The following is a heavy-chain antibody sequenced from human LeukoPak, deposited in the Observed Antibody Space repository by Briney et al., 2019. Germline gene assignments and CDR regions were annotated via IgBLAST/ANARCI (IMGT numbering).Heavy chain of an antibody. D-gene: IGHD5-18*01. CDR1: GGSISSTSYY. CDR3: ASGYSYGYPTRSVDY. J-gene: IGHJ4*02. V-gene: IGHV4-39*01. CDR2: IYYSGST. Sequence: SETLSLTCSVSGGSISSTSYYWGWIRQPPGKGLEWIGSIYYSGSTYYNPSLKSRVTISVDTSKNQFSLKLSSVTAADTAVYYCASGYSYGYPTRSVDYWGQGTLVTVSS.